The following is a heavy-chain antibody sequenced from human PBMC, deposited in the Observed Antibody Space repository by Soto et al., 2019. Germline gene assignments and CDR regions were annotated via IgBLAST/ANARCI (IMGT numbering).Heavy chain of an antibody. D-gene: IGHD6-19*01. V-gene: IGHV1-18*01. CDR2: ISAYNGDT. Sequence: QVQLVQSGAEVKKPGASVKVSCKTSGYTFTRYSISWVRQAHGPGLEWMGWISAYNGDTNYAQKLQGRVTMTTDIATSTANMDLRSLRSDATAMYYCARDHAGSGWFPFDYCGQGTLFTVSS. CDR3: ARDHAGSGWFPFDY. J-gene: IGHJ4*02. CDR1: GYTFTRYS.